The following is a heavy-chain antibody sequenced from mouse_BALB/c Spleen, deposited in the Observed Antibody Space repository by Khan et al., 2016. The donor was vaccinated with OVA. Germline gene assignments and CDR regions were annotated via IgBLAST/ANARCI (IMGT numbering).Heavy chain of an antibody. Sequence: QVQLQQPGPGLVQPSQSLSITCTVSGFSLTSYGVPWVRQSPGKGLEWLGVIWSGGSTDSNSAFISRLTISKDNSKSQVFFKMNSLQANDTAIYYCARTYFSYGNYGDYYTMDYWGQGTSVTVSS. CDR2: IWSGGST. D-gene: IGHD2-1*01. V-gene: IGHV2-2*02. CDR3: ARTYFSYGNYGDYYTMDY. J-gene: IGHJ4*01. CDR1: GFSLTSYG.